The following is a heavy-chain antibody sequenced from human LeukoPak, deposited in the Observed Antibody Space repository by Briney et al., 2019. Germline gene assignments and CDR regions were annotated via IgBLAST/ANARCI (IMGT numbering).Heavy chain of an antibody. Sequence: GGSLRLSCAASGFTFSSYAMSWVRQAPGKGLEWVSAISGSGGSTYYADSAKGRFTISRDNSKNTLYLQMTSLRAEDTAVYYCAKGSYYGSGGGLDYWGQGTLVTVSS. V-gene: IGHV3-23*01. CDR3: AKGSYYGSGGGLDY. CDR1: GFTFSSYA. CDR2: ISGSGGST. J-gene: IGHJ4*02. D-gene: IGHD3-10*01.